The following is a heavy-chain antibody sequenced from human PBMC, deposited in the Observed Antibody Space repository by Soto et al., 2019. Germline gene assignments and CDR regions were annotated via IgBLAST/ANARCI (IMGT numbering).Heavy chain of an antibody. CDR1: SGSITSSNW. V-gene: IGHV4-4*02. Sequence: QVQLQESGPGLVKPSGTLSLTCAVSSGSITSSNWWSWVRQPPGKGLEWIEEIFHNGNTYYNPSLKSRVTMSVETSKNQFSLKLGSVTAADTAVYYCANRTWGMDVWGQGTTVTVSS. D-gene: IGHD2-8*01. CDR2: IFHNGNT. J-gene: IGHJ6*02. CDR3: ANRTWGMDV.